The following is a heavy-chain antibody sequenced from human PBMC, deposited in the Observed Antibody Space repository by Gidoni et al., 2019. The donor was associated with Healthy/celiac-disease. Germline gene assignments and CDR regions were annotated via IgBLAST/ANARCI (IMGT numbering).Heavy chain of an antibody. V-gene: IGHV4-59*01. J-gene: IGHJ4*02. D-gene: IGHD6-19*01. CDR2: IYYSGST. CDR1: GGSISSYY. CDR3: ARCRYSSGLDY. Sequence: QVQLQESGPGLVKPSETLSLTCTASGGSISSYYWSWIRQPPGKGLEWIGYIYYSGSTNYNPSLKSRVTISVDTSKNQFSLKLSSVTAADTAVYYCARCRYSSGLDYWGQGTLVTVSS.